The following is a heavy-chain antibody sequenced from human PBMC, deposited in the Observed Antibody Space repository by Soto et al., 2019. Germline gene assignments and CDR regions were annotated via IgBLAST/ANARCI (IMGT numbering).Heavy chain of an antibody. D-gene: IGHD3-16*02. CDR1: GGSISSYY. CDR3: AAAYDYVWGSYRPPDY. CDR2: IYTSGST. V-gene: IGHV4-4*07. J-gene: IGHJ4*02. Sequence: TLSLTCTVSGGSISSYYWSWIRQPAGKGLEWIGRIYTSGSTNYNPSLKSRVTMSVDTSKNQFSLKLSSVTAADTAVYYCAAAYDYVWGSYRPPDYWGQGTLVPVSS.